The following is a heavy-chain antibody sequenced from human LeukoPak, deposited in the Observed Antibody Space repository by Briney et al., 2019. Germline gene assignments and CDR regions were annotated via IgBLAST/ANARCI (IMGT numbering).Heavy chain of an antibody. J-gene: IGHJ5*02. D-gene: IGHD3-10*01. Sequence: PSETLSLTCTVSGYSISSGYYWGWIRQPAGKGLEWIGRIYNGGIITYNPSLKSRVTMSIDTSNNQFSLRLGFVTAADTAVYYCARDSGTTGEVKFDPWGQGTLVTVSS. CDR3: ARDSGTTGEVKFDP. CDR1: GYSISSGYY. V-gene: IGHV4-38-2*02. CDR2: IYNGGII.